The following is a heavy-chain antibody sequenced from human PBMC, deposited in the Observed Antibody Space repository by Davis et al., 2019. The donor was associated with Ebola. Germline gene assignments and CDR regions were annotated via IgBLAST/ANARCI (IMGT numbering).Heavy chain of an antibody. Sequence: GESLKISCETSGFIFRNYVMSWVRQAPGKGLEWVSSISRSSSYIFYADSMRGRFTISRDNAKNSLYLQMNSLRPEDTVVYYCARSGGGATHFDYWGQGTLVTVSS. J-gene: IGHJ4*02. V-gene: IGHV3-21*01. CDR2: ISRSSSYI. D-gene: IGHD1-26*01. CDR3: ARSGGGATHFDY. CDR1: GFIFRNYV.